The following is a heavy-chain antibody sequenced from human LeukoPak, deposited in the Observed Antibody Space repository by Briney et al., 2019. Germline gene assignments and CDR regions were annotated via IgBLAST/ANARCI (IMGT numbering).Heavy chain of an antibody. J-gene: IGHJ5*02. Sequence: SETLSLTCAVCGGSFSDYYWNWIRQPPGKGLEWIGEINHSGSTNYNPSLKSRVTVSVDTSKNQFSLKLSSVTAADTAVYYCARGRDYSNYVAGWFDPWGQGTLVTVSS. V-gene: IGHV4-34*01. D-gene: IGHD4-11*01. CDR3: ARGRDYSNYVAGWFDP. CDR2: INHSGST. CDR1: GGSFSDYY.